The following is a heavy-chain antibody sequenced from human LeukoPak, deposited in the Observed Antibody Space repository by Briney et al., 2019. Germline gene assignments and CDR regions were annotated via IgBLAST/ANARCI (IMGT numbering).Heavy chain of an antibody. D-gene: IGHD2-15*01. CDR3: ARIHCSGGSCYSLDY. Sequence: GGSLRLSCAASGFTFSSYSMNWVRQAPGKGLEWVASISSSSSYIYYADSVKGRFTISRDNAKNSLYLQMNSLRAEDTAVYYCARIHCSGGSCYSLDYWGQGTLVTVSS. CDR2: ISSSSSYI. J-gene: IGHJ4*02. V-gene: IGHV3-21*01. CDR1: GFTFSSYS.